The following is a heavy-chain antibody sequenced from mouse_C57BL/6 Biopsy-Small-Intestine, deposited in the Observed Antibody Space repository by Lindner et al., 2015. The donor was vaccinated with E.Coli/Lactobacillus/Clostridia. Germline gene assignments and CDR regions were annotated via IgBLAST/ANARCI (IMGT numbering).Heavy chain of an antibody. CDR1: RYTFTGHA. CDR3: TRDGYDY. CDR2: INTSGGST. V-gene: IGHV1S12*01. Sequence: SVKVSCKTSRYTFTGHAIHWARQAPGQGLEWMGIINTSGGSTSYAQKFQGRLTVTTDTSTTTVYMELSSVTSDDTAVYFCTRDGYDYWGQGTLVTVSS. D-gene: IGHD1-2*01. J-gene: IGHJ4*01.